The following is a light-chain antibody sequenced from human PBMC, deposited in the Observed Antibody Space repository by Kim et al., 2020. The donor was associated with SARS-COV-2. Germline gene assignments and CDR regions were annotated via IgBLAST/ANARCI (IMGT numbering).Light chain of an antibody. CDR1: QSIRDN. J-gene: IGKJ2*01. V-gene: IGKV3-11*01. Sequence: SLSPGARATRSCRASQSIRDNLAWYQQKPGQSPRLLISDASNRATGIPARFSGSGSGTDFTLTISSLEPEDFAVYYCQQRSNWPYTFGQGTKLEI. CDR2: DAS. CDR3: QQRSNWPYT.